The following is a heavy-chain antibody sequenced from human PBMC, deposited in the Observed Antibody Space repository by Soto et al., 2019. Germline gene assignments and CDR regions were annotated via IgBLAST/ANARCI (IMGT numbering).Heavy chain of an antibody. CDR1: GYTFTHYY. D-gene: IGHD6-19*01. CDR2: INPSGGST. V-gene: IGHV1-46*01. J-gene: IGHJ4*02. CDR3: VREVGDSSVDY. Sequence: QVQLVQSGAEVNKPGASVKVSCKASGYTFTHYYIYWVRQAPGQGLEWMGIINPSGGSTSYAQKFQGRVTMTRDTSTRTVYMDLSRLKSEASAMYYCVREVGDSSVDYWGQGTLVSVSS.